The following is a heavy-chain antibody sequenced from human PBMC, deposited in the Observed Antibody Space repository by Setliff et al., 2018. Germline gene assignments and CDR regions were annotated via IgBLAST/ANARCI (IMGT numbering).Heavy chain of an antibody. Sequence: KTSETLSLTCTVPGGSISSISYYWGWIRQPPGKGLEWIGTVYDSGPTYYNPSLKSRVTIFVDTSKNQFSLNLNSVTAADTGVYYCASCRYQVPYDYWGQGILVTVSS. CDR2: VYDSGPT. V-gene: IGHV4-39*01. CDR1: GGSISSISYY. D-gene: IGHD2-2*01. J-gene: IGHJ4*02. CDR3: ASCRYQVPYDY.